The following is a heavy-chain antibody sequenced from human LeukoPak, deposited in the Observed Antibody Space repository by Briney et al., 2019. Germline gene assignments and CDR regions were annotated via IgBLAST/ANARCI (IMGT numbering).Heavy chain of an antibody. J-gene: IGHJ4*02. CDR3: ARDLRHPVGGTSY. D-gene: IGHD4-23*01. CDR2: ISPSSNYI. CDR1: GSTFSSYS. V-gene: IGHV3-21*01. Sequence: PGGSLRLSCAASGSTFSSYSMNWVRQAPGKGLEWVSSISPSSNYIYYADSVKGRFTISRDNAKTSLYLQMNSLRAEDTAVYYCARDLRHPVGGTSYWGQGTLVTVSS.